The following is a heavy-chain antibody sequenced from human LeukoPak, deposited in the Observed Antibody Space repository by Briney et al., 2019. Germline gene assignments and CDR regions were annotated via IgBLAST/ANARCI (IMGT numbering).Heavy chain of an antibody. CDR2: IYHSGST. CDR1: TYSISSAYY. CDR3: ARKKGRGYSYAQSLFDY. J-gene: IGHJ4*02. V-gene: IGHV4-38-2*02. Sequence: PSETLSLTCSVSTYSISSAYYWGWIRQPPGKGLQWIGSIYHSGSTSYNPSLKSRVTTSVDTSKNQFSLRLSSVTAADTAVYYCARKKGRGYSYAQSLFDYWGQGTLVTVSS. D-gene: IGHD5-18*01.